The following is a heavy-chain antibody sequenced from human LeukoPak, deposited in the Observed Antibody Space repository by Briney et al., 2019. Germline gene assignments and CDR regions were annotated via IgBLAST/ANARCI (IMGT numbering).Heavy chain of an antibody. D-gene: IGHD3-9*01. CDR2: TYYSGST. J-gene: IGHJ4*02. CDR1: GGSISSYY. CDR3: ARGQDYDILTGLEL. V-gene: IGHV4-59*01. Sequence: PSETLSPTCTLSGGSISSYYWSWIRPPPGKGLEWMGYTYYSGSTNSNPSPKSRDTISVDTSKNQFSLKLSSVTAADTAVYYCARGQDYDILTGLELWGQGTLVTVSS.